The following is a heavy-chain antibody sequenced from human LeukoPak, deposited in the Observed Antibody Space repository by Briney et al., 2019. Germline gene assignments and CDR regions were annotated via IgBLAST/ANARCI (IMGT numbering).Heavy chain of an antibody. J-gene: IGHJ4*02. V-gene: IGHV4-34*01. CDR2: INHSGST. D-gene: IGHD5-12*01. Sequence: SETLSLTCAVYGGSFSGYYWSWIRQPPGKGLEWIGEINHSGSTNYNPSLKSRVTISVDTSKNQFSLQLNSVTPEDTAVYYCASGWLRRSFDYWGQGTLVTVSS. CDR3: ASGWLRRSFDY. CDR1: GGSFSGYY.